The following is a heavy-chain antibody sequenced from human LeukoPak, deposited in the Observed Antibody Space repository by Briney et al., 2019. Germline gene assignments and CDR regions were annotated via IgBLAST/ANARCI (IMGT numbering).Heavy chain of an antibody. CDR2: ISWNSGSI. J-gene: IGHJ4*02. V-gene: IGHV3-9*01. CDR3: AKDNRRHYTSGPNPDSLH. D-gene: IGHD6-19*01. CDR1: GFIFNNYA. Sequence: GGSLRLSCAGSGFIFNNYAMHWVRQPPGKGLEWVSGISWNSGSIDYSDSVMGRFTISRDNAKNSLYLQMNSLRVEDTAFYYCAKDNRRHYTSGPNPDSLHWGQGALVTVSS.